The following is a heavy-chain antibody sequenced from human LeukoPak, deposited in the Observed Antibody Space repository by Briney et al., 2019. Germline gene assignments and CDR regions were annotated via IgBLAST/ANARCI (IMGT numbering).Heavy chain of an antibody. V-gene: IGHV3-48*01. CDR1: GFTLSDYY. CDR3: ARPVTDYYYYGMDV. D-gene: IGHD2-21*02. J-gene: IGHJ6*02. Sequence: GGSLRLSCAASGFTLSDYYMNWVRQAPGKGLEWVSYISSTSSTMYYADSVKGRFTISRDDSKNTLYLQMNSLRAEDTAVYYCARPVTDYYYYGMDVWGQGTTVTVSS. CDR2: ISSTSSTM.